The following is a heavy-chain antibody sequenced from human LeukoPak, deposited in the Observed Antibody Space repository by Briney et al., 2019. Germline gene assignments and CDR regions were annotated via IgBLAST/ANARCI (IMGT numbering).Heavy chain of an antibody. D-gene: IGHD3-10*01. CDR1: GYTFTSYG. J-gene: IGHJ4*02. CDR3: ARDFGLLWFGELAPFDY. V-gene: IGHV1-18*01. Sequence: ASVKVSCKASGYTFTSYGISWVRQAPGQGLEWMGWISAYNGNTNYAQKLQGRVTMTTDTSTSTAYMELRSLRSDDTAVYYCARDFGLLWFGELAPFDYWGQGTLVTVSS. CDR2: ISAYNGNT.